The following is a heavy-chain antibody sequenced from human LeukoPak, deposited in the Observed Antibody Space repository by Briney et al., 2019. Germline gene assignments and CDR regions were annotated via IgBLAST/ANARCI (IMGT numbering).Heavy chain of an antibody. CDR1: GFTFSSYW. D-gene: IGHD6-6*01. Sequence: PGGSLRLSCAASGFTFSSYWMSWVRQAPGKGLEWVANIKQDGSEKYYVDSVKGRFTISRDNAKNSLYLQMNSLRAEDTAVYYCAKDMGEYSSLNFDYWGQGTLVTVSS. J-gene: IGHJ4*02. CDR2: IKQDGSEK. CDR3: AKDMGEYSSLNFDY. V-gene: IGHV3-7*01.